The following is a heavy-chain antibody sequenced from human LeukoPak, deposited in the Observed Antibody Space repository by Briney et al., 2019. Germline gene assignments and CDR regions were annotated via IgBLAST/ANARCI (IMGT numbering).Heavy chain of an antibody. V-gene: IGHV4-31*03. D-gene: IGHD5-18*01. CDR3: ASGYGSGWFDA. Sequence: SQTLSLTCTVSGASVSSGRYYWSWIRQHPGKGLEWIAYIVDSEKIYYHPSLKSRLILSLDTSHNQFSLTLCSMTAAYTAVYFCASGYGSGWFDAWGQGTLVAVSS. CDR2: IVDSEKI. J-gene: IGHJ5*02. CDR1: GASVSSGRYY.